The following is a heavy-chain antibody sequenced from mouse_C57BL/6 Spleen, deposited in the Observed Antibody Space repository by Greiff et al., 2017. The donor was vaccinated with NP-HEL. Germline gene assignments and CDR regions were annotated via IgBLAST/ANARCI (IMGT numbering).Heavy chain of an antibody. V-gene: IGHV1-42*01. J-gene: IGHJ1*03. CDR3: ARYDTTVVSRGYFDV. CDR1: GYSFTGYY. Sequence: EVQLQQSGPELVKPGASVKISCKASGYSFTGYYMNWVKQSPEKSLEWIGEINPSTGGTTYNQKFKAKATLTVDKSSSTAYMQLKSLTSEDSAVYYCARYDTTVVSRGYFDVWGTGTTVTVSS. D-gene: IGHD1-1*01. CDR2: INPSTGGT.